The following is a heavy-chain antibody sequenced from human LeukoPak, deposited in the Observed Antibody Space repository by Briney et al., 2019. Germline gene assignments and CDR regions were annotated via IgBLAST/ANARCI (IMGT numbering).Heavy chain of an antibody. D-gene: IGHD6-13*01. CDR1: GFTFSSYS. CDR3: ARDPLSAAAA. CDR2: ISSSSSTI. J-gene: IGHJ4*02. Sequence: GGSLRLSCAASGFTFSSYSMNWVRQAPGKGLEWVSYISSSSSTIYYADSVKGRFTISRDNAKNSLYLQMNSLRAEDTAVYYCARDPLSAAAAWGQGALVTVSS. V-gene: IGHV3-48*04.